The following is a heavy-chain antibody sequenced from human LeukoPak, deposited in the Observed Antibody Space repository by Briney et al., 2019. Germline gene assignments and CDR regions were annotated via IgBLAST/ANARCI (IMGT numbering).Heavy chain of an antibody. J-gene: IGHJ4*02. Sequence: ASVKVSCKASGGTFSSYGISWVRQAPGQGLEWMGGIIPIFGTANYAQKFQGRVTITADKSTSTAYMELSSLRSEDTAVYYCAKEARYVLMDYWGQGTLVTVSS. V-gene: IGHV1-69*06. D-gene: IGHD3-16*01. CDR1: GGTFSSYG. CDR2: IIPIFGTA. CDR3: AKEARYVLMDY.